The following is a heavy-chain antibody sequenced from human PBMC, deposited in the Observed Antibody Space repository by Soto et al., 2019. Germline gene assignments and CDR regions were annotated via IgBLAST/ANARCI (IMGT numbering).Heavy chain of an antibody. CDR3: ARGVGSGSYYNQYNWFDP. Sequence: QVQLVQSGAEVKKPGASVKVSCKASGYTFTNYGISWVRQAPGQGLEWMGWISAYNGNTKYAQKFQGRVTMTTDTXTXTGXMELRSLRSDDTAVYYCARGVGSGSYYNQYNWFDPWGQGTLVTVSS. J-gene: IGHJ5*02. CDR2: ISAYNGNT. D-gene: IGHD3-10*01. V-gene: IGHV1-18*01. CDR1: GYTFTNYG.